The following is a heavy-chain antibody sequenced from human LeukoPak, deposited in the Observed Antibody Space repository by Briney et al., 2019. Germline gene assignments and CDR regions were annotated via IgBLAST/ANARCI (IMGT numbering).Heavy chain of an antibody. D-gene: IGHD3-10*01. CDR3: ARSGFGSGISFDL. CDR2: MNPNSGDT. Sequence: ASVKLSCKASGYTFTSYYMHWVRQAPGQGLEWMGWMNPNSGDTGYPQKFQGRVTMTRDTSITTAYMELSSLRSEDTAVYYCARSGFGSGISFDLWGQGTLVTVSS. CDR1: GYTFTSYY. V-gene: IGHV1-8*02. J-gene: IGHJ5*02.